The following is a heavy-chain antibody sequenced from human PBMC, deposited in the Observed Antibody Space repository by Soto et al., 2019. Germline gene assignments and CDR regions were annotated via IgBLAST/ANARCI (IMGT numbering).Heavy chain of an antibody. CDR3: ARARGDGYNFAYYYYYGMDV. CDR1: GDSVSSNSAA. V-gene: IGHV6-1*01. D-gene: IGHD5-12*01. Sequence: SETLSLTCAISGDSVSSNSAAWNWIRQSPSRGLEWLGRTYYRSKWYNDYAVSVKSRITINPDTSKNQFSLQLNSVTPEDTAVYYCARARGDGYNFAYYYYYGMDVWGQGTTVTVSS. CDR2: TYYRSKWYN. J-gene: IGHJ6*02.